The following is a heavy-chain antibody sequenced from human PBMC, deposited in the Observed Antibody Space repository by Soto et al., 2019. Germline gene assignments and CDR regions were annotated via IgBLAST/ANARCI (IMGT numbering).Heavy chain of an antibody. D-gene: IGHD4-4*01. V-gene: IGHV1-18*01. J-gene: IGHJ6*02. CDR2: ISAYNGNT. CDR1: GYTFTSYG. Sequence: QVQLVQSGAEVKKPGASVKVSCKASGYTFTSYGISWVRQAPGQGLEWMGWISAYNGNTNYAQKLQGRVTMTTDTSTSTAYMELRSLRSDATAVYYCARGRGVKTTGYYYYGMDVWGQGTTVTVSS. CDR3: ARGRGVKTTGYYYYGMDV.